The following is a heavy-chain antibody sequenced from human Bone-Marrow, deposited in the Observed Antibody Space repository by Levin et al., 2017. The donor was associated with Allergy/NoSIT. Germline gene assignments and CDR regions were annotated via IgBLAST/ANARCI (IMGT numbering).Heavy chain of an antibody. CDR3: ARWEAESFSVSDY. CDR2: ISGGGSNT. V-gene: IGHV3-23*01. J-gene: IGHJ4*02. Sequence: GGSLRLSCAASGFTFSTYAMNWVRQAPGKGLEWVSLISGGGSNTYYADSVKGRFTISRDNSKNTLYLQMNSLRAEDTAIYYCARWEAESFSVSDYWGQGTLVTVSS. CDR1: GFTFSTYA. D-gene: IGHD1-26*01.